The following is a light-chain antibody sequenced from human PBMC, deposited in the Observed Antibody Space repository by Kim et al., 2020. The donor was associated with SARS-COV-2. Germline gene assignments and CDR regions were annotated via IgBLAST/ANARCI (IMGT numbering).Light chain of an antibody. CDR2: GAS. CDR1: EIISSNH. J-gene: IGKJ2*01. V-gene: IGKV3-20*01. CDR3: QQYAGALPNA. Sequence: EIVLTQSPGTLSLSPGERASLSCRASEIISSNHLAWYQHKPGQAPRLLIYGASSRATGIPDRFSGSGSGRDFTLSISRLEPEDFAVYYCQQYAGALPNAFGQGTKLEIK.